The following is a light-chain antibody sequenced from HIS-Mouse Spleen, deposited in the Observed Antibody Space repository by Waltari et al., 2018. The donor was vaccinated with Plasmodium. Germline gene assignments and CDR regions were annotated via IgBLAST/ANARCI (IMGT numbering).Light chain of an antibody. CDR2: DVS. V-gene: IGLV2-11*01. Sequence: QSALTQPRSVSGSPGQSVTISCTGISSAVGGYHYVSRDQQHPGQAPTLMIYDVSKRPSGVPDRFSGSKSGNTASLTISGLQAEDEADYYCCSYAGSYTLVFGGGTKLTVL. CDR3: CSYAGSYTLV. J-gene: IGLJ2*01. CDR1: SSAVGGYHY.